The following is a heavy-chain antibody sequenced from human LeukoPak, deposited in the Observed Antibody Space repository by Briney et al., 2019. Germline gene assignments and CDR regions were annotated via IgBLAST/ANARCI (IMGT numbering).Heavy chain of an antibody. CDR3: AKLPDSSAYYYHFDY. D-gene: IGHD3-22*01. J-gene: IGHJ4*02. V-gene: IGHV3-23*01. CDR1: GXTFSSYA. Sequence: GSLRLSCSASGXTFSSYAMTWVRQAPGTGLEWVSAISASGGSTYYADSVKGRFTISRDNSKNTLHLQMNSLRAEDTAVYYCAKLPDSSAYYYHFDYWGQGTLVAVSS. CDR2: ISASGGST.